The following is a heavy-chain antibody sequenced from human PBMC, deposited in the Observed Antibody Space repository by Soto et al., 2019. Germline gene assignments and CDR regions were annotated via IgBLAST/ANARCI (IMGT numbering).Heavy chain of an antibody. CDR3: ARDLSGGGNTPGNYYYYYGMDV. D-gene: IGHD2-15*01. CDR1: GYTFTGYY. CDR2: INPNSGGT. V-gene: IGHV1-2*04. Sequence: ASVKVSCKASGYTFTGYYMHWVRQAPGQGLEWMGWINPNSGGTNYAQKFQGWVTMTRDTSISTAYMELSRLRSDDTAVYYCARDLSGGGNTPGNYYYYYGMDVWGQGTTVTVSS. J-gene: IGHJ6*02.